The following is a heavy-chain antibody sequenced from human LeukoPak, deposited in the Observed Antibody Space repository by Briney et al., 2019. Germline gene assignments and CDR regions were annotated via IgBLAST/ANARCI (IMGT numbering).Heavy chain of an antibody. D-gene: IGHD6-6*01. V-gene: IGHV3-23*01. CDR2: ISLTGGST. CDR3: VRRGSYFDY. Sequence: GGSLRLSCAASGFTFSNYAMSWVRQAPGKGLEWVSTISLTGGSTYYADSVKGRFTISRDNSKNTLYLHINSLRAEDTARYYCVRRGSYFDYWGQGTLVAVSS. J-gene: IGHJ4*02. CDR1: GFTFSNYA.